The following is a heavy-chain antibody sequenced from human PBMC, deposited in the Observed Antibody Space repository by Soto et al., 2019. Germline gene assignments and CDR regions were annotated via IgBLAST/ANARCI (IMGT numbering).Heavy chain of an antibody. V-gene: IGHV4-4*07. J-gene: IGHJ6*02. CDR3: ARADYEILTGSYAMDV. D-gene: IGHD3-9*01. CDR2: VSTNGAT. CDR1: DDFISSYY. Sequence: SETLSLSCTVSDDFISSYYWNWIRQPAGKGLEWIGRVSTNGATNYNPSLESRVTMSVDTSKNQFSLKLTSVTAADTAVYFCARADYEILTGSYAMDVWGQGTTVTVSS.